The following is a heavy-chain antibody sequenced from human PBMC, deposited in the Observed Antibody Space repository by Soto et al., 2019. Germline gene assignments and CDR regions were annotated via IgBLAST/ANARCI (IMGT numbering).Heavy chain of an antibody. CDR3: AKESGRQGYGPALDY. CDR2: ISYDGSNK. CDR1: GFTFSSYG. Sequence: GGSLRLSCAASGFTFSSYGMHWVRQAPGKGLEWVAVISYDGSNKYYADSVKGRFTISRDNSKNTLYLQMNSLRAEDTAVYYCAKESGRQGYGPALDYWGQGTLVTVSS. V-gene: IGHV3-30*18. J-gene: IGHJ4*02. D-gene: IGHD5-18*01.